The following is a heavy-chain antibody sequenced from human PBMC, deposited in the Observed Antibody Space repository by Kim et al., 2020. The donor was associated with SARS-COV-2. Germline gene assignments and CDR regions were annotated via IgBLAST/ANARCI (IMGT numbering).Heavy chain of an antibody. V-gene: IGHV3-48*02. CDR2: ISSTSSAI. CDR3: ARECSSRSCSYQYAMDV. J-gene: IGHJ6*02. D-gene: IGHD2-2*01. Sequence: GGSLRPSCAASGFTFSTYSMNWVRQAPGKGLEWVSYISSTSSAIYHAASVKGRFTISRDNAKNSLYLQMNSLRDEDTAVYYCARECSSRSCSYQYAMDVWGQGTTVTVSS. CDR1: GFTFSTYS.